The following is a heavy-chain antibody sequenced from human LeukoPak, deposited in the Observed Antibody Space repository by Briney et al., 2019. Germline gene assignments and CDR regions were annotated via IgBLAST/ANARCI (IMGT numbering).Heavy chain of an antibody. CDR1: GGSISTSNYY. J-gene: IGHJ4*02. Sequence: SETLSLTCTVSGGSISTSNYYWGWIRQPPGKGLEWIGNIFYSGSTYYSPSLKSRVTISVDTSKNQFSLKLSSVTAADTAVYYCARSGVLFGSKDIVVVPAAIVGPYYFDYWGQGTLVTVSS. V-gene: IGHV4-39*07. D-gene: IGHD2-2*01. CDR3: ARSGVLFGSKDIVVVPAAIVGPYYFDY. CDR2: IFYSGST.